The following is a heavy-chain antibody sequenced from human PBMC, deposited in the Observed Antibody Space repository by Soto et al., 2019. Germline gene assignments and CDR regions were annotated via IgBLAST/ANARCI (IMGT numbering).Heavy chain of an antibody. CDR2: INPNSGGT. Sequence: ASVKVSCKASGYTFTGYYMHWVRQAPGQGLEWMGWINPNSGGTNYAQKFQGWVTMTRDTSISTAYMELSRLRSDDTAVYYCARDSRYYDFWSGYYNRNYYYGMDLWGQGTTVTVSS. V-gene: IGHV1-2*04. CDR3: ARDSRYYDFWSGYYNRNYYYGMDL. D-gene: IGHD3-3*01. J-gene: IGHJ6*02. CDR1: GYTFTGYY.